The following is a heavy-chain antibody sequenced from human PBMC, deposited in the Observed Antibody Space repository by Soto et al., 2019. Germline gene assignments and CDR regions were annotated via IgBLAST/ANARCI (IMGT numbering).Heavy chain of an antibody. Sequence: PSETLSLTCIVSGADINTYSCTWIRQPAGKGLEWTGRIYTSASINYNPSLKGRVTLSVDTSTNQVSLKLSSVTAADTAVYYCARGKAGTQRTTTRTYYFDYWGQGTLVTVSS. CDR2: IYTSASI. CDR3: ARGKAGTQRTTTRTYYFDY. CDR1: GADINTYS. V-gene: IGHV4-4*07. J-gene: IGHJ4*02. D-gene: IGHD1-1*01.